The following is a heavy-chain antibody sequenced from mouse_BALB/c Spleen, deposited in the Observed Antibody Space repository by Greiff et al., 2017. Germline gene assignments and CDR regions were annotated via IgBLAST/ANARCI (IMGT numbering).Heavy chain of an antibody. CDR2: IDPSDSET. Sequence: QVQLQQPGAELVKPGAPVKLSCKASGYTFTSYWMNWVKQRPGRGLEWIGRIDPSDSETHYNQKFKDKATLTVDKSSSTAYIQLSSLTSEDSAVYYCAREGGENYFDYWGQGTTLTVSS. CDR1: GYTFTSYW. V-gene: IGHV1-69*02. CDR3: AREGGENYFDY. J-gene: IGHJ2*01.